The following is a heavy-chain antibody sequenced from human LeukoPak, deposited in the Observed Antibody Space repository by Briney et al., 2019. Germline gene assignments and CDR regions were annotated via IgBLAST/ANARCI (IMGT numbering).Heavy chain of an antibody. Sequence: GGSLRLSCAASGFTFSSYAVSWVRQAPGKGLEWVSVISGSGGSTYYADSVKGRFTISRDNSKNTLYLQMNSLRAEDTAVYYCAKSQKVRIAAAGTLDYWGQGTLVTVSS. CDR3: AKSQKVRIAAAGTLDY. D-gene: IGHD6-13*01. CDR1: GFTFSSYA. V-gene: IGHV3-23*01. CDR2: ISGSGGST. J-gene: IGHJ4*02.